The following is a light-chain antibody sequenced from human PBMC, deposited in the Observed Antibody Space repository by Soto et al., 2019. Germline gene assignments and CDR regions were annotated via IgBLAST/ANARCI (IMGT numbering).Light chain of an antibody. CDR2: GAS. J-gene: IGKJ1*01. CDR1: QSVSSSY. Sequence: EIVLTQSPGTLSLSPGERATLSCRASQSVSSSYLAWYQQKPGQAPRLLIYGASSRATGIPDRFSGSGSGTDFTRTISILEPEDFAVYYCQKYGSSPRTFGQGTKVEIK. V-gene: IGKV3-20*01. CDR3: QKYGSSPRT.